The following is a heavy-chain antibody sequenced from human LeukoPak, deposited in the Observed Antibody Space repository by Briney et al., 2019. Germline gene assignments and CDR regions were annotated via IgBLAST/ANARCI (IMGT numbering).Heavy chain of an antibody. CDR3: ANSYSSGWYGPGVYFDY. V-gene: IGHV3-23*01. J-gene: IGHJ4*02. CDR1: GFTFSSYA. Sequence: PGGSLRLSCAASGFTFSSYAMSWVRQAPGKGLEWVSAISGSGGSTYYADSVKGRFTISRDNSKNTLYLQMSSLRAEDTAVYYCANSYSSGWYGPGVYFDYWGQGTLVTVSS. D-gene: IGHD6-19*01. CDR2: ISGSGGST.